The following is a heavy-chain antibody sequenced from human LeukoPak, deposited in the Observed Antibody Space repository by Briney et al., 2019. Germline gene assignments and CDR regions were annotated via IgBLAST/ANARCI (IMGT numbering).Heavy chain of an antibody. Sequence: GRSLRLSCAASGFTFSSYAMHWVRQAPGKGLEWVAVIPYDGSNKYYADSVKGRFTISRDNSKNTLYLQMNSLRAEDTAVYYCASIYSGYGFGYWGQGTLVTVSS. J-gene: IGHJ4*02. CDR3: ASIYSGYGFGY. D-gene: IGHD5-12*01. CDR2: IPYDGSNK. CDR1: GFTFSSYA. V-gene: IGHV3-30-3*01.